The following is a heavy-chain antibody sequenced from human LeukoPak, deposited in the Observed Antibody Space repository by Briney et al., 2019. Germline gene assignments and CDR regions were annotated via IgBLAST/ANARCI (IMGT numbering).Heavy chain of an antibody. J-gene: IGHJ3*02. V-gene: IGHV3-23*01. D-gene: IGHD3-22*01. Sequence: GGSLRLSCAASGFTFSSYAMSWVRQAPGKGLEWVSSISGSGHSTYYADSVKGRFTISRDNSKNTLYLQINSLRAEDTAVYYCAKDWYDSSGYYYDFAFDIWGQGTMVTVSS. CDR3: AKDWYDSSGYYYDFAFDI. CDR2: ISGSGHST. CDR1: GFTFSSYA.